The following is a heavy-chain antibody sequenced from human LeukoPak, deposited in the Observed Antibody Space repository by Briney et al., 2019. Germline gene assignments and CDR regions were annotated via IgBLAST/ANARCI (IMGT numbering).Heavy chain of an antibody. J-gene: IGHJ2*01. CDR3: ARVYWYFDL. V-gene: IGHV4-59*04. CDR1: GDSISSYY. CDR2: IYHSGST. Sequence: SETLSLTCTVSGDSISSYYWSWIRQPPGKGLEWIGYIYHSGSTYYNPSLKSRVTISVDRSKNQFSLKLSSVTAADTAVYYCARVYWYFDLWGRGTLVTVSS.